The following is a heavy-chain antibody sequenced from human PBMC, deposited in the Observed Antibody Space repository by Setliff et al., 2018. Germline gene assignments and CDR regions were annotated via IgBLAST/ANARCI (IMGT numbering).Heavy chain of an antibody. D-gene: IGHD5-18*01. Sequence: PGGSLRLSCAASGFSFSGSAVYWVRQASVKGLEWIGRIRGRTYNYATAYAASVRGRFTISRDDSKNTAYLQMNSLKTEDTAVYYCTFARDGYDVFDIWGQGTMVTVSS. CDR3: TFARDGYDVFDI. J-gene: IGHJ3*02. V-gene: IGHV3-73*01. CDR2: IRGRTYNYAT. CDR1: GFSFSGSA.